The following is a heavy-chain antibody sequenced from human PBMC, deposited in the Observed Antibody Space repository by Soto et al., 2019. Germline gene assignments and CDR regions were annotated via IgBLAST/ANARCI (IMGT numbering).Heavy chain of an antibody. CDR2: INPNSGCT. V-gene: IGHV1-2*02. CDR3: ARDNGYDFWSSSMGGWFEP. D-gene: IGHD3-3*01. CDR1: GYTFTGYY. J-gene: IGHJ5*02. Sequence: GASVNISCKASGYTFTGYYMHWVRQAPGQGLEWMGWINPNSGCTNYAQKFQGRVTMTRDTSISTAYRELSRLRSDDTAVYYCARDNGYDFWSSSMGGWFEPWGQGTLVNVSS.